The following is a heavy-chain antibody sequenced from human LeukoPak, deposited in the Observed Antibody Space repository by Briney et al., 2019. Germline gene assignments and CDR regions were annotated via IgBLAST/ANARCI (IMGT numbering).Heavy chain of an antibody. Sequence: GGSLRLSCAASGFTFSNYAMSWVRQAPGKGLEWVSAITGSGGNTYYADSVKGRFTISRDNSKNTLYLQMNSLRAEDTAVYYCAKAYFYGSGSYYFDYWGQGTLVTVSS. J-gene: IGHJ4*02. CDR2: ITGSGGNT. CDR1: GFTFSNYA. D-gene: IGHD3-10*01. V-gene: IGHV3-23*01. CDR3: AKAYFYGSGSYYFDY.